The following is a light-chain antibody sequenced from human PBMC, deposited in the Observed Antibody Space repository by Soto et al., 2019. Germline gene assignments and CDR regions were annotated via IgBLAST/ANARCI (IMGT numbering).Light chain of an antibody. CDR1: QGVNSW. CDR2: AAS. V-gene: IGKV1-12*01. CDR3: QESYSTS. J-gene: IGKJ1*01. Sequence: DIQMTQSPSYVSAYVGDRVTITCRASQGVNSWLAWYQQKPGKAPKLLIYAASTLQRGVPSRFSGSGSTTDFTLTISSLQPEDFATYYCQESYSTSFGQGTKVDIK.